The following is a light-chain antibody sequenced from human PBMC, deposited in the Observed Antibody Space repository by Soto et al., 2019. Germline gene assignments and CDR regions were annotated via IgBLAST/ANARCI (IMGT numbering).Light chain of an antibody. CDR2: EVT. CDR3: SSYAGSNNPLYV. Sequence: QSVLTQPPSASGSPGQSLTISCTGTSSDVGGFDYVSWHQQHPGKAPKVIIYEVTKRPSGVPDRFSGSKSGNTASLTVSGLQAEDEADYYCSSYAGSNNPLYVLGTGTKLTVL. CDR1: SSDVGGFDY. V-gene: IGLV2-8*01. J-gene: IGLJ1*01.